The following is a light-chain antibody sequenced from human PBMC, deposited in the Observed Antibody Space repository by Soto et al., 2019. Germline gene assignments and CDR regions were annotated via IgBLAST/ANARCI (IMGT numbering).Light chain of an antibody. Sequence: EIVLTQSPGTLSVSPGERATLSCRASQTISSNYLAWYQQKPGQAPSLLIYGTSSRATGIPDRFSGSGSGTDFTLTISRLEPEDSAIYYCQQSGSWTFGQGTKVEIK. CDR2: GTS. V-gene: IGKV3-20*01. J-gene: IGKJ1*01. CDR3: QQSGSWT. CDR1: QTISSNY.